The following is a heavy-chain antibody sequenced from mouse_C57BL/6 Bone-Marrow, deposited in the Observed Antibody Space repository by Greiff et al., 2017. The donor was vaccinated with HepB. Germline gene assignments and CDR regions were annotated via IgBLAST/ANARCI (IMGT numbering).Heavy chain of an antibody. CDR1: GFSLTSYG. D-gene: IGHD1-1*01. CDR3: AKTLTVVAHYYAMDY. V-gene: IGHV2-4*01. CDR2: IWSGGST. Sequence: QVQLQQPGPGLVQPSQSLSITCTVSGFSLTSYGVHWVRQPPGKGLEWMGVIWSGGSTAYNAAFISSLSTSKANSKTQVSFKMNRLQADDTAIYYCAKTLTVVAHYYAMDYWGQGTSVTVSS. J-gene: IGHJ4*01.